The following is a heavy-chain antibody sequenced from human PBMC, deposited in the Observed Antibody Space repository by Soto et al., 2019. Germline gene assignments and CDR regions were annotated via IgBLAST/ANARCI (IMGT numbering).Heavy chain of an antibody. Sequence: EVQLVETGGGLIQPGGSLRLSCAVSGFSVSSNFMSWVRQAPGKGLEWVSVMYSSGTTHDTDSVKGRFTISRDNSKNTVYLELNSLRVDDTAVYYCASSSRKVYNFAMDTWGQGTMVIVSS. J-gene: IGHJ6*02. D-gene: IGHD6-6*01. V-gene: IGHV3-53*02. CDR2: MYSSGTT. CDR1: GFSVSSNF. CDR3: ASSSRKVYNFAMDT.